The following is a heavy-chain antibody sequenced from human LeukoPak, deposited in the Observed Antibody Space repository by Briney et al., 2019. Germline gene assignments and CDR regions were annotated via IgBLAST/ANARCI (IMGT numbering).Heavy chain of an antibody. D-gene: IGHD6-6*01. V-gene: IGHV3-53*01. CDR2: LYSGGNT. J-gene: IGHJ6*03. Sequence: GGSLRLSCAASGFIVTYKYMSWVRQAPGKGLEWVSVLYSGGNTYYADSVKGRFTISRDNSKNTLYLQMNSLRAEDTAVYYCAKDRARGRYYYYYYYMDVWGKGTTVTVSS. CDR3: AKDRARGRYYYYYYYMDV. CDR1: GFIVTYKY.